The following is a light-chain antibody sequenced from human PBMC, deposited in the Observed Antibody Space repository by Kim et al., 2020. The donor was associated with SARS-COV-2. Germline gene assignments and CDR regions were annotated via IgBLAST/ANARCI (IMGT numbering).Light chain of an antibody. CDR2: WAS. V-gene: IGKV4-1*01. CDR1: QSILYSSNNKNY. Sequence: ATINCKSSQSILYSSNNKNYVAWYQQKPGQPPKLLIYWASTRESGVPDRFSGSGSGTDFTLTISSLQAEDVAVYYCHQYYSIPPYTFGGGTKVDIK. J-gene: IGKJ4*01. CDR3: HQYYSIPPYT.